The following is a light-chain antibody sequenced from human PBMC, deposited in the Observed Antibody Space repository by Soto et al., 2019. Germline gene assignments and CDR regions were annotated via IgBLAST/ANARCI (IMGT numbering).Light chain of an antibody. CDR1: QSISRW. J-gene: IGKJ1*01. V-gene: IGKV1-5*03. CDR2: KAS. Sequence: DIQMTQSPSTLSASVGDRVTITCRASQSISRWLAWYQQKPGQAPKLLIYKASSLETGVPSRFSGTGSGTEFTLIINGLQPDDFATYYCQQYHSDSLRTFGQGTTGDIK. CDR3: QQYHSDSLRT.